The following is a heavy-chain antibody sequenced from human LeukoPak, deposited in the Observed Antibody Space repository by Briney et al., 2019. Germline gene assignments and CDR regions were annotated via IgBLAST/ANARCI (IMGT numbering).Heavy chain of an antibody. V-gene: IGHV3-33*01. Sequence: GGSLRLSCAASGFTFSSYGMHWVRQAPGKGLEWVAVIWYDGSNKYYADSVKGRFTISRDNSKNTLYLQMNSLRAEDTAVYYCARDFPSRYCSSTSCHTYFGYWGQGTLVTVSS. D-gene: IGHD2-2*01. CDR1: GFTFSSYG. CDR3: ARDFPSRYCSSTSCHTYFGY. J-gene: IGHJ4*02. CDR2: IWYDGSNK.